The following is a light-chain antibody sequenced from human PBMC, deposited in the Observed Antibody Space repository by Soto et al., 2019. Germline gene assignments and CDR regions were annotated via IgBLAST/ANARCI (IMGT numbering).Light chain of an antibody. CDR2: AAS. CDR3: QQYNNWWT. CDR1: QSVNRN. J-gene: IGKJ1*01. V-gene: IGKV3-15*01. Sequence: EIVMTQSPATLSVSPGERATLSYRASQSVNRNLAWYQQKPGQAPRLLISAASTRATGIPARFSGSGSETEFALTISSLQSEDFAVYYCQQYNNWWTFGQGTKVEMK.